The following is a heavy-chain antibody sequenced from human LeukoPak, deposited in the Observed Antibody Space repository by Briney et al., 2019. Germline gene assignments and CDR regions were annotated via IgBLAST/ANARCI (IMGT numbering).Heavy chain of an antibody. D-gene: IGHD2-2*02. CDR1: GGSISSSSYY. V-gene: IGHV4-39*01. CDR2: IYYSRST. J-gene: IGHJ5*02. Sequence: PSETLSLTCTVSGGSISSSSYYWGWIRQPPGKGLEWIGSIYYSRSTYYNPSLKSRVTISVDTSKNQFSLKLSSVTAADTAVYYCARIRLLHLFRNWFDPWGQGTLVTVSS. CDR3: ARIRLLHLFRNWFDP.